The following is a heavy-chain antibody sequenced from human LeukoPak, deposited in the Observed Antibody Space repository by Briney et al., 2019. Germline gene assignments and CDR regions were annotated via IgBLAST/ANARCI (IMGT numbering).Heavy chain of an antibody. CDR1: GYTFTGYY. V-gene: IGHV1-2*06. CDR2: INPNSGGT. CDR3: ARESVTAMEYYFDY. Sequence: VASVKVSCKASGYTFTGYYMHWVRQAPGQGLEWMGRINPNSGGTNYAQKFQGRVTMTRDTSISTAYMELSRLRSDDTAVYYCARESVTAMEYYFDYWGQGTLVTVSS. D-gene: IGHD5-18*01. J-gene: IGHJ4*02.